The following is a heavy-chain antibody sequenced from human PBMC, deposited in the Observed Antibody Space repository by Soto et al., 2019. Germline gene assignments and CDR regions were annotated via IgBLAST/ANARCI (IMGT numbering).Heavy chain of an antibody. Sequence: SETLSRTCAVYGGAFSGYYWSCIRRPPWEGLEWVVEINHSGSSNYNPSLKSRVTISVDTSKNQFSLKPSSVTAAETSVYYCERGGHGSGTRDYYYYGMDVCGQGTTVTVS. CDR3: ERGGHGSGTRDYYYYGMDV. D-gene: IGHD3-10*01. CDR1: GGAFSGYY. J-gene: IGHJ6*02. V-gene: IGHV4-34*01. CDR2: INHSGSS.